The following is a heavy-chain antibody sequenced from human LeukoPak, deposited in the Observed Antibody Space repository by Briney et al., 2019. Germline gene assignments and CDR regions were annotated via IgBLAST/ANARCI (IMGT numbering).Heavy chain of an antibody. CDR3: ARGGYYYDSSGYLFDY. CDR1: GFTVSSNY. Sequence: GGSLRLSCAASGFTVSSNYMSWVRQAPGTGLEWGSVIYSGGRTYYADSVKGRFTFSRDNSKNTLYLKMNSLRAEDTAVYYCARGGYYYDSSGYLFDYWGQGTLVTVSS. J-gene: IGHJ4*02. D-gene: IGHD3-22*01. V-gene: IGHV3-53*01. CDR2: IYSGGRT.